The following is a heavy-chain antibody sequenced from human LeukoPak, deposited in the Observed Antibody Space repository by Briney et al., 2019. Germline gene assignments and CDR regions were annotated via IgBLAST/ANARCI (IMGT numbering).Heavy chain of an antibody. D-gene: IGHD1-14*01. CDR2: IYISGST. CDR1: GGSISSGSYY. CDR3: AKTRPTERAFDI. V-gene: IGHV4-61*02. Sequence: SETLSLTCTVSGGSISSGSYYWSWIRQPAGKGLEGIGRIYISGSTNYNPSLKSRVSISVDTSKNQFSLKLNSVTAADTAVYYCAKTRPTERAFDIWGQGTLVTVSS. J-gene: IGHJ3*02.